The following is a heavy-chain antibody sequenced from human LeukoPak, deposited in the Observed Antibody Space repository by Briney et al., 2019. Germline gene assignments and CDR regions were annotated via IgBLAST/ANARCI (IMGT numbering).Heavy chain of an antibody. V-gene: IGHV4-61*01. CDR1: GGSISSSSYY. CDR2: ISHKGST. Sequence: SETLSLTCTVSGGSISSSSYYWSWIRQPPGKGLEWIGYISHKGSTNYNPSLKSRVTISIDTSKNQFSLKLTSVTAADTAVYYCAGDSSGWLFVDYWGQGTRVTVSS. CDR3: AGDSSGWLFVDY. D-gene: IGHD6-19*01. J-gene: IGHJ4*02.